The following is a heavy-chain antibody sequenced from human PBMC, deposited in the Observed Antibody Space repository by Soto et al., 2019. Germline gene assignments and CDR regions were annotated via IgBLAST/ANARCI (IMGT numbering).Heavy chain of an antibody. CDR3: ARGYHPYCSSTSCYDRFDP. CDR1: GGTFGSYT. CDR2: IIPILGIA. D-gene: IGHD2-2*01. J-gene: IGHJ5*02. V-gene: IGHV1-69*02. Sequence: SVKVSCKASGGTFGSYTISWVRQAPGQGLEWMGRIIPILGIANYAQKFQGRVTITADKSTSTAYMELSSLRSEDTAVYYCARGYHPYCSSTSCYDRFDPWGQGTLVTVSS.